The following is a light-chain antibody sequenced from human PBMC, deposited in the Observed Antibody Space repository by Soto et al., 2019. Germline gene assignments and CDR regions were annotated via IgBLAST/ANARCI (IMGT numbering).Light chain of an antibody. CDR1: QSVSSN. Sequence: EIVLTPSPATLSLSPGERATLSCRASQSVSSNLAWYQQKPGQAPRLLIYGASTRATGIPARFSGSGSGTEFTLTISSLQSEDFAVYYCQQYNNWITFGQGTRLEIK. V-gene: IGKV3-15*01. J-gene: IGKJ5*01. CDR3: QQYNNWIT. CDR2: GAS.